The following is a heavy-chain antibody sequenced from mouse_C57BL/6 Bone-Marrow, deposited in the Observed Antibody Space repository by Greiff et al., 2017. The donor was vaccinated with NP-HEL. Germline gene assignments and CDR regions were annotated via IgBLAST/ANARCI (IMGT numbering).Heavy chain of an antibody. CDR2: IYPGDGDT. Sequence: VQLQESGAELVKPGASVKISCKASGYDFSNYWMNWVKQRPGKGLEGIGQIYPGDGDTNYNGKFKDKATLTADKSSSTAYMQLSRLTSEDSAVYFGARGAYWGQGTLVTVSA. CDR3: ARGAY. CDR1: GYDFSNYW. J-gene: IGHJ3*01. V-gene: IGHV1-80*01.